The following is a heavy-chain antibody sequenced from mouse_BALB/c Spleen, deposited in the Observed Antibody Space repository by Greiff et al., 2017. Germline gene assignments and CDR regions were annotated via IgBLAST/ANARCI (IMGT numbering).Heavy chain of an antibody. CDR2: ISSGGSYT. J-gene: IGHJ4*01. CDR1: GFTFSSYA. D-gene: IGHD3-3*01. Sequence: EVHLVESGGGLVKPGGSLKLSCAASGFTFSSYAMSWVRQSPEKRLEWVAEISSGGSYTYYPDTVTGRFTISRDNAKNTLYLEMSSLRSEDTAMYYCARDGHDAMDYWGQGTSVTVSS. V-gene: IGHV5-9-4*01. CDR3: ARDGHDAMDY.